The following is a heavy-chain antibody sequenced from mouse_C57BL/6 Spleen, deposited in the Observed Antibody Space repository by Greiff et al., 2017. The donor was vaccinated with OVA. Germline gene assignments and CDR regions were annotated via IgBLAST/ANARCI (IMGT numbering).Heavy chain of an antibody. D-gene: IGHD6-1*01. CDR2: INPNNGGT. CDR3: ARGRRAFYAMDY. V-gene: IGHV1-26*01. J-gene: IGHJ4*01. Sequence: EVQLQQSGPELVKPGASVKISCKASGYTFTDYYMNWVKQSHGKSLEWIGDINPNNGGTSYNQKFKGKATLTVDKSSSTAYMELRSLTSEDSAVYYCARGRRAFYAMDYWGQGTSVTVSS. CDR1: GYTFTDYY.